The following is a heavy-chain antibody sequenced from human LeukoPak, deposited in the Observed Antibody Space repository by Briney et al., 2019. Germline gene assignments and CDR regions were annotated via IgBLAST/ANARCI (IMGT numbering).Heavy chain of an antibody. V-gene: IGHV3-30*02. CDR1: GFSFSSCA. D-gene: IGHD3-10*01. CDR3: ARGFGDVSRLFDY. J-gene: IGHJ4*02. Sequence: GGSLRLSCAASGFSFSSCAMYWVRQAPGKGLEWVAFIRYDGSKKYYEDSVKGRFTISRDNSKNTLYLQTNSLRAEDTAVYYCARGFGDVSRLFDYWGQGTLVTVSS. CDR2: IRYDGSKK.